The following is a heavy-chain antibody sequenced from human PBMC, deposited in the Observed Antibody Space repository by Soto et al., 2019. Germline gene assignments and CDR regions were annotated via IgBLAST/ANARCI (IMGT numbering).Heavy chain of an antibody. V-gene: IGHV3-11*03. Sequence: QVQLMQSGGGLVKPGGSLRISCEASGCMFSDYYMTWIRQTPVKGLVWVAYISTASDTTYVDSVRGRFTIYRDNARNSLYLQMNSLRAEDSAVYFCARGHYTMDVWGQGTTVTVS. CDR3: ARGHYTMDV. CDR1: GCMFSDYY. J-gene: IGHJ6*02. CDR2: ISTASDT.